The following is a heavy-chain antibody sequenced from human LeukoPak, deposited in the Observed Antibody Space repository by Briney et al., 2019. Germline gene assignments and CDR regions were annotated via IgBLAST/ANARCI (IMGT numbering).Heavy chain of an antibody. D-gene: IGHD1-1*01. J-gene: IGHJ1*01. CDR2: IYYSGST. V-gene: IGHV4-59*01. CDR1: GGSISSYY. CDR3: ARGGEEYSFQH. Sequence: PSETLSLTCTVSGGSISSYYWSWIRQPPGKGLEWIGYIYYSGSTNYNPSLKSRVTISVDTSKNQFSLKLSSVTAADTAVYYCARGGEEYSFQHWGQGTLVTVSS.